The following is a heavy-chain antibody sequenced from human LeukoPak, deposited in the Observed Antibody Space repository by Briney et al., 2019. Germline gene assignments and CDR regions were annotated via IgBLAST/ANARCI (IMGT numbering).Heavy chain of an antibody. J-gene: IGHJ3*02. CDR1: GFTFSSYA. CDR2: ISGSGGST. CDR3: KIGEWELPEPGAFDI. D-gene: IGHD1-26*01. Sequence: GGSLRLSCAASGFTFSSYAMSWVRQAPGKGLEWVSAISGSGGSTYYADSVKGRFTISRDNSKNTLYLQMNSLRAEDTAVYYCKIGEWELPEPGAFDIWGQGTMVAVSS. V-gene: IGHV3-23*01.